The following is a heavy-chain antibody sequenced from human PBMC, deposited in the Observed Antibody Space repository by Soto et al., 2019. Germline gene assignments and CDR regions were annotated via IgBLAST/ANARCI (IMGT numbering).Heavy chain of an antibody. CDR1: GFTFSSDA. Sequence: GESLRPSCPASGFTFSSDAMSWVRQAPGEGLGWVSAISGSGGSTYYADTVKGRFTSSRDNSKDTLYLQMNSLRAEDTAVYYCAKGIGWFYGSGSYLVYWGQGTLVTVSS. V-gene: IGHV3-23*01. J-gene: IGHJ4*02. CDR3: AKGIGWFYGSGSYLVY. CDR2: ISGSGGST. D-gene: IGHD3-10*01.